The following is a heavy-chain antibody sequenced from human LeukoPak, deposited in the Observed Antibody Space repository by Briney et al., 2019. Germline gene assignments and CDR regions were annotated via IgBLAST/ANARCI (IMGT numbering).Heavy chain of an antibody. CDR2: IKPDDSEK. Sequence: GGSLRLSCAASGFTFSSYSMSWVRQAPGKGLEWVANIKPDDSEKYYVDSVKGRFTISRDNSKNTLYLQMNSLRAEDTAVYYCAKVEGIAAAGTFAYWGQGTLVTVSS. J-gene: IGHJ4*02. V-gene: IGHV3-7*03. D-gene: IGHD6-13*01. CDR1: GFTFSSYS. CDR3: AKVEGIAAAGTFAY.